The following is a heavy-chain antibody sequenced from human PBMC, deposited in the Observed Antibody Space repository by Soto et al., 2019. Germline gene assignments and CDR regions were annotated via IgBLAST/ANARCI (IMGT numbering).Heavy chain of an antibody. V-gene: IGHV5-51*01. CDR3: ARLLVTSEYYDFWSGYYYYGMDV. CDR1: FINYC. CDR2: IYPGDSDT. D-gene: IGHD3-3*01. Sequence: FINYCIGRVSQKPGKGLEWMGIIYPGDSDTRYSPSFQGQVTISADKSISTAYQQWRRLKASDRAMYYCARLLVTSEYYDFWSGYYYYGMDVWGQGTTVTVSS. J-gene: IGHJ6*02.